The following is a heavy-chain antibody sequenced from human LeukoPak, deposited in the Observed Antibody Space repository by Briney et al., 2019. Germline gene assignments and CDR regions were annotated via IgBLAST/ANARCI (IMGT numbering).Heavy chain of an antibody. Sequence: ASVKVSCKASGYTFTSYGISWVRQAPGQGFEWMGWISAYNGNTNYAQKLQGRVTMTTDTSTSTAYMELRSLRSDDTAVYYCARVGYCSSTSCSYFDYWGQGTLVTVSS. V-gene: IGHV1-18*01. J-gene: IGHJ4*02. CDR2: ISAYNGNT. D-gene: IGHD2-2*01. CDR1: GYTFTSYG. CDR3: ARVGYCSSTSCSYFDY.